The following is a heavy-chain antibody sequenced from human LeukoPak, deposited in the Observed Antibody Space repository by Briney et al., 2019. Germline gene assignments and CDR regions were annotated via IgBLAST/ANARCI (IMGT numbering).Heavy chain of an antibody. V-gene: IGHV1-46*03. CDR2: IKPSGGST. D-gene: IGHD3-16*01. J-gene: IGHJ4*02. CDR1: GYTFTRYY. CDR3: AIWDDSPYYLDY. Sequence: ASVKVSCSASGYTFTRYYIHWVRQAPGQGLEWLGMIKPSGGSTSYAPQFQGRVTMTSDKSTSRVYMELSSLRSEDTARYCCAIWDDSPYYLDYWNEGTLLTVSS.